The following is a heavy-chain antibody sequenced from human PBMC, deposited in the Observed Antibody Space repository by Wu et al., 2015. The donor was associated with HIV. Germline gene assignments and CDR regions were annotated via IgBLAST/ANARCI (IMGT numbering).Heavy chain of an antibody. CDR1: GYTFTGYY. CDR3: TSCERGGGRCYDLEGGATYGMDV. CDR2: INPNSGGT. J-gene: IGHJ6*02. V-gene: IGHV1-2*02. Sequence: QVQLVQSGAEVKKPGASVKVSCKASGYTFTGYYMNWVRQAPGQGLEWMGWINPNSGGTNYAQKFQGRVTLTRDTSIRTAYMELRRLRSDDTAVYYCTSCERGGGRCYDLEGGATYGMDVWGQGTTVTVSS. D-gene: IGHD2-15*01.